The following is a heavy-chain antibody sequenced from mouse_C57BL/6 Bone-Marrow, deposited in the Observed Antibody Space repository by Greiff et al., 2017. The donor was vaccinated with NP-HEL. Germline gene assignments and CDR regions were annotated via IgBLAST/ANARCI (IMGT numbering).Heavy chain of an antibody. J-gene: IGHJ4*01. V-gene: IGHV1-42*01. Sequence: VQLQQSGPELVKPGASVKISCKASGYSFTGYYMNWVKQSPEKSLEWIGEINPSTGGTTYNQKFKAKATLTVDKSSSPAYMQLKSLTSEDSAVYYCADGRAPYYYAMDYWGQGTSVTVSS. CDR3: ADGRAPYYYAMDY. CDR1: GYSFTGYY. D-gene: IGHD1-1*01. CDR2: INPSTGGT.